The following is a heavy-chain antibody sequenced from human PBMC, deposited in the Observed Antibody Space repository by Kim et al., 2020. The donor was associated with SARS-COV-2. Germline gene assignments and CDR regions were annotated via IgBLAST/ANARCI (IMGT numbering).Heavy chain of an antibody. D-gene: IGHD2-2*01. CDR3: ATGVVPDARGWYDP. CDR2: ISGSGDST. V-gene: IGHV3-23*01. Sequence: GGSLRLSCAASGFDSSSFAVNWVRQAPGKGLEWVSIISGSGDSTYYADSVKGRFTISRDNSKNTVFLQMNSLRGDDTAVYYCATGVVPDARGWYDPWGQGIQVTVSS. J-gene: IGHJ5*02. CDR1: GFDSSSFA.